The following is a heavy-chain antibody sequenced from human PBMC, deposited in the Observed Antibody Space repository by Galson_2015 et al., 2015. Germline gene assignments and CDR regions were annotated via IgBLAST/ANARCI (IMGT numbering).Heavy chain of an antibody. Sequence: SETLSLTCAVSGDSISTINWWTWVRQPPGKGLEWIGEIYYLGSTTYNPSLESRVTISVDKSKNQFSLKLSSVTAADTAVYYCARGRLSGNYSPFYYNGMDVWGQGTTVTVSS. D-gene: IGHD1-14*01. V-gene: IGHV4-4*02. CDR1: GDSISTINW. CDR3: ARGRLSGNYSPFYYNGMDV. CDR2: IYYLGST. J-gene: IGHJ6*02.